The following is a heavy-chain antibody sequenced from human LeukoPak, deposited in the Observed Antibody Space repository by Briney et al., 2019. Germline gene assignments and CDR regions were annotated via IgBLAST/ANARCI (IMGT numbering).Heavy chain of an antibody. CDR3: ARDAGYDSGWTRFDF. J-gene: IGHJ4*02. D-gene: IGHD5-12*01. CDR2: IYSGGTT. CDR1: GFNIDTAY. Sequence: GGSLRISCVVSGFNIDTAYMTWVRQAPGKGLEWVSLIYSGGTTYYADSVRGRFTISRDLSTNTIYLQMDTLRADDTAVYYCARDAGYDSGWTRFDFWGQGTLVTVSS. V-gene: IGHV3-53*01.